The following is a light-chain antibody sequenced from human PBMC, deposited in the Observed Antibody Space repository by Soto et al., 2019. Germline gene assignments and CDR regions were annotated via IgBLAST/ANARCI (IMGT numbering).Light chain of an antibody. CDR3: QQYSKWPIT. V-gene: IGKV3-15*01. Sequence: EIVLTQSPGTLSFSPGERATLSCSASQSVSSTYLAWYQQHPGQPPRLLIYGISTRATGIPARFSGSGSGTEFSLTISSLQSEDFAVYYCQQYSKWPITFGQGTRLENK. CDR2: GIS. CDR1: QSVSSTY. J-gene: IGKJ5*01.